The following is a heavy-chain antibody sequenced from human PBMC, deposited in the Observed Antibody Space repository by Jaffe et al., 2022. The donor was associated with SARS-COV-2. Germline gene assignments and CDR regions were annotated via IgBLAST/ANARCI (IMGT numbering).Heavy chain of an antibody. CDR2: ISGSGGST. J-gene: IGHJ4*02. D-gene: IGHD6-19*01. CDR1: GFTFSSYA. CDR3: AKIAVAGKREQGSHFDY. V-gene: IGHV3-23*01. Sequence: EVQLLESGGGLVQPGGSLRLSCAASGFTFSSYAMSWVRQAPGKGLEWVSAISGSGGSTYYADSVKGRFTISRDNSKNTLYLQMNSLRAEDTAVYYCAKIAVAGKREQGSHFDYWGQGTLVTVSS.